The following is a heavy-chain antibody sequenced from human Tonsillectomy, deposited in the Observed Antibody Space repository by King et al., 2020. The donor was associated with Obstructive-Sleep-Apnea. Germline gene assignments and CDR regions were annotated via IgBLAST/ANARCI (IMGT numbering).Heavy chain of an antibody. Sequence: VQLVESRGGVVQPGGSLRLSCAASGFTFSNFGMYWVRQAPGKGLEWVAFLRYDGTKTYYADSVKGRFTISRDTSKNTLYLQMNSLRPEGTAVYYCVKDWYDIVTASGLGDYWGKGTLLTVSS. CDR2: LRYDGTKT. CDR1: GFTFSNFG. D-gene: IGHD3-9*01. V-gene: IGHV3-30*02. J-gene: IGHJ4*02. CDR3: VKDWYDIVTASGLGDY.